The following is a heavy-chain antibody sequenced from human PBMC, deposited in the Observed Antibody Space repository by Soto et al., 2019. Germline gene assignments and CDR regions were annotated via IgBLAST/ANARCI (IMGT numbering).Heavy chain of an antibody. CDR3: ASTARVTSVGLAP. J-gene: IGHJ5*02. D-gene: IGHD5-18*01. Sequence: SETLSLTCTVSGGSISSYYWSWIRQPPGKGLEWIGYIYYSGSTNYNPSLKSRVTISVDTSKNQFSLKLSSVTAADTAVYYCASTARVTSVGLAPWGQGSLVIVSS. V-gene: IGHV4-59*08. CDR1: GGSISSYY. CDR2: IYYSGST.